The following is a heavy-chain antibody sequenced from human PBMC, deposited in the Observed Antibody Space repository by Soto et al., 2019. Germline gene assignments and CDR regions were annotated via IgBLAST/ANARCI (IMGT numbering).Heavy chain of an antibody. CDR2: IIPIFGTA. CDR3: ARDLYCSSGRYFDHDAFDI. V-gene: IGHV1-69*13. Sequence: SVKVSCKASGGTFSSYAISWVRQAPGQGLEWMGGIIPIFGTANYAQKFQGRVTITADESTSTAYMELSSLRSEDTAVYYCARDLYCSSGRYFDHDAFDIWGQGTVVTVS. CDR1: GGTFSSYA. D-gene: IGHD6-19*01. J-gene: IGHJ3*02.